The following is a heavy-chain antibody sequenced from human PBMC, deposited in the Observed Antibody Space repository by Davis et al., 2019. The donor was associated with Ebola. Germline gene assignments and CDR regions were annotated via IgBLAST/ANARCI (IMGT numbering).Heavy chain of an antibody. J-gene: IGHJ5*02. V-gene: IGHV3-30*02. Sequence: GESLKISCAASGFTFSSYGVHWVRQAPGKGLEWVAFIRYDGSNKYYADSVKGRFTISRDNSKNTLYLQMNSLRAEDTAVYYCAKVQRGAWGQGTLVTVSS. D-gene: IGHD5-18*01. CDR3: AKVQRGA. CDR2: IRYDGSNK. CDR1: GFTFSSYG.